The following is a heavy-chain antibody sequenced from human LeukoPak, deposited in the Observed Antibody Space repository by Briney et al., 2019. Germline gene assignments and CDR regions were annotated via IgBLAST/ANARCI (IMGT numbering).Heavy chain of an antibody. CDR3: AKGTDVGATTDFDY. J-gene: IGHJ4*02. CDR2: ISDDGSNK. Sequence: GGSLRLSCAATGFTFSDYAMHWVRQAPDKGLEWVAIISDDGSNKYFADSVKGRFSISRDNSKNTLYLQMNSLRAEDTAVYYCAKGTDVGATTDFDYWGQGTLVTVSS. V-gene: IGHV3-30*04. D-gene: IGHD1-26*01. CDR1: GFTFSDYA.